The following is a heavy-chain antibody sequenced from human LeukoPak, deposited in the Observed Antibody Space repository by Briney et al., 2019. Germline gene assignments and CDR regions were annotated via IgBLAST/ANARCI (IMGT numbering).Heavy chain of an antibody. J-gene: IGHJ5*02. CDR1: GFTFSNYA. CDR3: AKTAPMSTQKAYWVDP. D-gene: IGHD5/OR15-5a*01. Sequence: PGGSLRLSCAASGFTFSNYAMAWVRQAPGKGLEWVSSLSDSGSYTYYADSVKGRFTISRDNSKNTLYLQMNSLRAEDTAVYYCAKTAPMSTQKAYWVDPWGQGTLVTVSS. V-gene: IGHV3-23*01. CDR2: LSDSGSYT.